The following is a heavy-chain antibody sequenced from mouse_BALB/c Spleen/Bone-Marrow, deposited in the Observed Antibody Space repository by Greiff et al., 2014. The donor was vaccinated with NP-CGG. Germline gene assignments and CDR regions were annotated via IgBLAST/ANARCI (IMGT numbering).Heavy chain of an antibody. CDR1: GFDFSRYW. CDR3: ARNGYYGWIAY. CDR2: INPDSGTI. Sequence: EVQLQQSGGGLVQPGGSQKLSCAASGFDFSRYWMTWVRQAPGKGLEWIGEINPDSGTINYTPSLKDKFIISRNNAKNTLYLQMSKVRSEDTALYYCARNGYYGWIAYWGQGTLVTVSA. V-gene: IGHV4-1*02. J-gene: IGHJ3*01. D-gene: IGHD2-3*01.